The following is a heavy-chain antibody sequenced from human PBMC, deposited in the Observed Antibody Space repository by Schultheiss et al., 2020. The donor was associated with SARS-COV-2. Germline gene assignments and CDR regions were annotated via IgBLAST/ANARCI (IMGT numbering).Heavy chain of an antibody. Sequence: GGSLRLSCAASGFTFSSSWMHWVRQAPGKGPVWVSRINSDGSASSYADSVQGRFTVSRDNAGNTLYLQMNNLRVEDTAIYYCARARAEQHLPFSWGPIPHPTTWFDPWGQGTLVTVSS. D-gene: IGHD6-13*01. V-gene: IGHV3-74*01. CDR1: GFTFSSSW. CDR2: INSDGSAS. CDR3: ARARAEQHLPFSWGPIPHPTTWFDP. J-gene: IGHJ5*02.